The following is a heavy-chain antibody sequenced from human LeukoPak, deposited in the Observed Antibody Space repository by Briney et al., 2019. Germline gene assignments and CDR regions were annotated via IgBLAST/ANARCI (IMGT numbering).Heavy chain of an antibody. J-gene: IGHJ5*02. CDR1: GGTFSSYA. CDR2: IIPIFGTA. D-gene: IGHD2-21*02. CDR3: AGGELSPGVTYNWFDP. V-gene: IGHV1-69*05. Sequence: SVKVSCKASGGTFSSYAISWVRQAPGQGLEWMGRIIPIFGTANYAQKFQGRVTITTDESTSTAYMELSSLRSEDTAVYYCAGGELSPGVTYNWFDPWGQGTLVTVSS.